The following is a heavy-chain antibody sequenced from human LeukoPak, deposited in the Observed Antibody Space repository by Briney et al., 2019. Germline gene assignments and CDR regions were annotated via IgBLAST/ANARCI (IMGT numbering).Heavy chain of an antibody. D-gene: IGHD6-19*01. CDR1: GGSISSGGYS. CDR2: IYHSGST. Sequence: SETLSLTCAVSGGSISSGGYSWSWIRQPPGKGLEWIGYIYHSGSTNYNPSLKSRVTISVDKSKNQFSLKLSSVTAADTAVYYCARGYSSGWYLDYWGQGTLVTVSS. CDR3: ARGYSSGWYLDY. V-gene: IGHV4-30-2*01. J-gene: IGHJ4*02.